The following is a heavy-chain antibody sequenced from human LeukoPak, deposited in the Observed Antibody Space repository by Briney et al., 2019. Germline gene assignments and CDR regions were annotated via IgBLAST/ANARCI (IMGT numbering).Heavy chain of an antibody. J-gene: IGHJ4*02. Sequence: PGGSLRLSCAASGFTFSSYWMHWVRQAPGKGLVWVSRINSDGSSTSYADSVKGRFTISRDNSKSTLYLQMNSLRVEDTSVYFCARDPPDSGWAFWSWGQGTLVTVSS. CDR3: ARDPPDSGWAFWS. V-gene: IGHV3-74*01. CDR2: INSDGSST. CDR1: GFTFSSYW. D-gene: IGHD6-19*01.